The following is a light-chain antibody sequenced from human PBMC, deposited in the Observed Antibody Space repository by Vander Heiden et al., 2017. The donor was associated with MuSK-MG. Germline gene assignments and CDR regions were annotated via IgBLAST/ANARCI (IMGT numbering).Light chain of an antibody. CDR3: QQCESTPLT. J-gene: IGKJ1*01. Sequence: DIQMTQSPSSLSASVGDRVTITCQASQSISSYLNWYQQKPGKAPKLLIYAASSLESGVPLRFSGSGSGTDFTLTISSLQPEDIATYYCQQCESTPLTFGQGTKVEIK. CDR2: AAS. CDR1: QSISSY. V-gene: IGKV1-39*01.